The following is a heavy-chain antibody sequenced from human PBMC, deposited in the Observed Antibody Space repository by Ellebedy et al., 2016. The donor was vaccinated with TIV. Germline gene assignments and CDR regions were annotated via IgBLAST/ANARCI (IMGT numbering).Heavy chain of an antibody. CDR3: AGDGGGSAVTTLRGDNWFDP. V-gene: IGHV3-30*03. CDR2: ISYDGNIK. J-gene: IGHJ5*02. CDR1: GFTFSSYG. Sequence: GGSLRLXXAASGFTFSSYGMHWVRQAPGKGLEWVAVISYDGNIKYYADSVKGRFTIPRDNSKNTLYLQMIGLRPEDTTVYYCAGDGGGSAVTTLRGDNWFDPWGQGTLVTVSS. D-gene: IGHD4-17*01.